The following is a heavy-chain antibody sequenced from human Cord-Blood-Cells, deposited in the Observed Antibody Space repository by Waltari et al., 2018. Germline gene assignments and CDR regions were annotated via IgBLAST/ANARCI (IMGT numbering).Heavy chain of an antibody. CDR3: ARGAVAGTVFDY. Sequence: QVQLQESGPGLVKPSETLSITCTVTGGSISSSRYYWGWFRQPPGKGLEWIGSIYYSGSTYYNPSLKSRVTISVDTSKNQFSLKLSSVTAADTAVYYCARGAVAGTVFDYWGQGTLVTVSS. CDR1: GGSISSSRYY. D-gene: IGHD6-19*01. CDR2: IYYSGST. J-gene: IGHJ4*02. V-gene: IGHV4-39*01.